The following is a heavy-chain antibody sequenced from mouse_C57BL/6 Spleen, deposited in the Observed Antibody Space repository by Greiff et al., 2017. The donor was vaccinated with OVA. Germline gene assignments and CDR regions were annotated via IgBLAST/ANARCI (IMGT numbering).Heavy chain of an antibody. J-gene: IGHJ2*01. Sequence: VQLQQSGAELVKPGASVKISCKASGYAFSSYWMNWVKQRPGKGLEWIGQIYPGDGDTNYNGKFKGKATLTADKSSSTAYMQLSSLTSEDSAVYFCARPDSSGYDFDYWGQGTTLTVSS. CDR1: GYAFSSYW. CDR2: IYPGDGDT. V-gene: IGHV1-80*01. D-gene: IGHD3-2*02. CDR3: ARPDSSGYDFDY.